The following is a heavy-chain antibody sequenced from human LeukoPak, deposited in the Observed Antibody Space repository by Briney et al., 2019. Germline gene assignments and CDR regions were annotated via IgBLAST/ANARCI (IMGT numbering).Heavy chain of an antibody. CDR2: INPSGGST. J-gene: IGHJ6*03. V-gene: IGHV1-46*01. CDR3: ARDGTQGPYGRPKTYYYMDV. D-gene: IGHD3-10*01. CDR1: GYTFTSYY. Sequence: ASVKVSCKASGYTFTSYYMHWVRQAPGQGLEWMGIINPSGGSTSYAQKFQGRVTITTDESTSTAYMELSSLRSEDTAVYYCARDGTQGPYGRPKTYYYMDVWGKGTTVTVSS.